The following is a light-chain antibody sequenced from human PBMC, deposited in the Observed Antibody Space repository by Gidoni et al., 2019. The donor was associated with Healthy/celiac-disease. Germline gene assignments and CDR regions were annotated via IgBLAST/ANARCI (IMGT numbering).Light chain of an antibody. Sequence: DIQMTQSPSSLSASVGDRVTITCRASQSISSYLNWYQQKPVKAPKLLIYAASSLQSGVPSRFSGSGSGTDFTLTISSLQPEDFATYYCQQSYSTPLTFGPXTKVDIK. V-gene: IGKV1-39*01. CDR2: AAS. J-gene: IGKJ3*01. CDR1: QSISSY. CDR3: QQSYSTPLT.